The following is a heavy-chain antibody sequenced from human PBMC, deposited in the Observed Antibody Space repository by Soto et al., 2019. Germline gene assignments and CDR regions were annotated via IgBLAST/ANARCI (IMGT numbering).Heavy chain of an antibody. D-gene: IGHD3-9*01. J-gene: IGHJ6*02. CDR2: IYHSGST. CDR3: ARDRTDDILTGYPLLGYYGMDV. Sequence: SETLSLTCAVSGGSISSSNWWSWVRQPPGKGLEWIGEIYHSGSTNYNPSLKSRVTISVDKSKNQFSLKLSSVTAADTAVYYCARDRTDDILTGYPLLGYYGMDVWGQGTTVTVSS. V-gene: IGHV4-4*02. CDR1: GGSISSSNW.